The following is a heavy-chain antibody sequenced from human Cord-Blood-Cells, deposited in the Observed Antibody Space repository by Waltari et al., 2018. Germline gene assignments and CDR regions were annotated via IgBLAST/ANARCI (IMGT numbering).Heavy chain of an antibody. CDR1: GYTFTSYY. Sequence: QVQLVQSGAEVKKPGASVKVSCKASGYTFTSYYMHWVRLAPGQGLEWMGIINPSGGSTSYAQKFQGRVTMTRDTSTSTVYMELSSLRSEDTAVYYCARARPRYSGSYYYFDYWGQGTLVTVSS. D-gene: IGHD1-26*01. J-gene: IGHJ4*02. CDR2: INPSGGST. CDR3: ARARPRYSGSYYYFDY. V-gene: IGHV1-46*03.